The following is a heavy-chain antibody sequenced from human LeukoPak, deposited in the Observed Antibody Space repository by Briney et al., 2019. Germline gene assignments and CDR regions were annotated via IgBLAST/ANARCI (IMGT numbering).Heavy chain of an antibody. CDR2: LYIGGNT. D-gene: IGHD5-18*01. J-gene: IGHJ4*02. Sequence: GGSLRLSCAASGNYWMHWVRQAPGKGLVWVSALYIGGNTYYADSVRGRFTISRDNSKNTLYLQMNSLRAEDTAIYYCMTAAGYNFGQYWGQGTLVTVSS. CDR1: GNYW. V-gene: IGHV3-53*01. CDR3: MTAAGYNFGQY.